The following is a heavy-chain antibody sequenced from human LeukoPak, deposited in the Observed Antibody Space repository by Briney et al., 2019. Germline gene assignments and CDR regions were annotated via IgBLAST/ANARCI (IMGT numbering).Heavy chain of an antibody. CDR2: ISGSGNSP. CDR3: AKDLLRKEYYFDY. D-gene: IGHD4-17*01. J-gene: IGHJ4*02. Sequence: GGSLRLSCAASGFTFSSYAMSWVRQAPGKGLEWVSVISGSGNSPYYADSVKGRFTISRDNSKNTLYLQMNSLRAEDTAIYYCAKDLLRKEYYFDYWGQGTLVTVSS. V-gene: IGHV3-23*01. CDR1: GFTFSSYA.